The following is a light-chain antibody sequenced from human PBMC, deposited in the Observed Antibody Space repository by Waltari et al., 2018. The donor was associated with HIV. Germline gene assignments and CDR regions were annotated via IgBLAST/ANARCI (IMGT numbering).Light chain of an antibody. CDR2: WAS. J-gene: IGKJ1*01. Sequence: DIVMTQSPDSLAVSLGERATINCKSSQSLLYSSNNYNYLAWYQQKPGQPPKLLIYWASTRESGVPERFSGSGSGAQFNLTIRSLRAEDLATYYCQQYYSDLWTFGQGTKVEIK. CDR3: QQYYSDLWT. V-gene: IGKV4-1*01. CDR1: QSLLYSSNNYNY.